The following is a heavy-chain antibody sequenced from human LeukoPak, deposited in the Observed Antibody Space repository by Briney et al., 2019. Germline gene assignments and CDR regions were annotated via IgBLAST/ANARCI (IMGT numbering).Heavy chain of an antibody. CDR3: AREALVGDGYNQNPNWFDP. Sequence: ASVKVSCKASGYTFTGYYVHWVRQAPGQGLEWMGWINPNSGGTNYAQKFQGRVTMTRDTSISTAYMELSRLRSDDTAVYYCAREALVGDGYNQNPNWFDPWGQGTLVTVSS. CDR2: INPNSGGT. D-gene: IGHD5-24*01. J-gene: IGHJ5*02. V-gene: IGHV1-2*02. CDR1: GYTFTGYY.